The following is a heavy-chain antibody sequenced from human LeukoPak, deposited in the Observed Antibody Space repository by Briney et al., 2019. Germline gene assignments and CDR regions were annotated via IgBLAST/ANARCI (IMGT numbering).Heavy chain of an antibody. CDR2: MNPNSGNT. V-gene: IGHV1-8*01. Sequence: ASVTVSCKASGYTFTSYDINWVRQATGQGLEWMGWMNPNSGNTGYAQKFQGRVTMTRNTSISTAYMELSSLRSEDTAVYYCASFGSYYYGSGSYYNLWGQGTLVTVSS. J-gene: IGHJ4*02. CDR3: ASFGSYYYGSGSYYNL. D-gene: IGHD3-10*01. CDR1: GYTFTSYD.